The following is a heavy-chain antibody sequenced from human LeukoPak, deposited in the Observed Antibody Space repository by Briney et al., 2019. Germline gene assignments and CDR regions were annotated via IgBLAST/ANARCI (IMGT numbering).Heavy chain of an antibody. D-gene: IGHD6-19*01. J-gene: IGHJ5*02. V-gene: IGHV4-34*01. CDR3: ARGRSRYSSGWYNWFDP. CDR1: GGSFSGYY. CDR2: INRSGST. Sequence: SETLSLTCAVDGGSFSGYYWSWVRQPPGKGLEWLGEINRSGSTNYNPSLKSRVTISVDTSKNQFSLKLSSVTAADTAVYYCARGRSRYSSGWYNWFDPWGQGTLVTVSS.